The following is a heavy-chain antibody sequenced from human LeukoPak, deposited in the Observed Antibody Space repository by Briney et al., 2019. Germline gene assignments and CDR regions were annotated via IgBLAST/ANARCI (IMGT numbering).Heavy chain of an antibody. Sequence: GGSLRLSCAASGFTFSSYWMSWVRQAPGKGLEWVANIKQDGSEKYYVDPVKGRFTISRDNAKNSLYLQMDSLRAEDTAVYYCARYIAGANWFNPWGQGTLVTVSS. J-gene: IGHJ5*02. CDR2: IKQDGSEK. V-gene: IGHV3-7*03. CDR1: GFTFSSYW. D-gene: IGHD5-12*01. CDR3: ARYIAGANWFNP.